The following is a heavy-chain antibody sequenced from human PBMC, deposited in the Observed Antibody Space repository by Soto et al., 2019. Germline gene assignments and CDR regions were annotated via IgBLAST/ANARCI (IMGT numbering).Heavy chain of an antibody. CDR2: IYYSGST. CDR1: GGSISSYY. D-gene: IGHD6-6*01. Sequence: TSETLSLTCTVSGGSISSYYWGWIRQPPGKGLEWIGYIYYSGSTNYNPSLKSRVTISVDTSKNQFSLKLSSVTAADTAVYYCARRTTPAAGSYNWFDPWGQGTLVTVSA. V-gene: IGHV4-59*01. CDR3: ARRTTPAAGSYNWFDP. J-gene: IGHJ5*02.